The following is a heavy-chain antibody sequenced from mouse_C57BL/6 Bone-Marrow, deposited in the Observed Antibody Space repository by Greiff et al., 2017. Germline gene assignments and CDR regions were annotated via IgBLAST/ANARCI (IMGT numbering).Heavy chain of an antibody. CDR3: ARWGLRRDWYFDV. D-gene: IGHD2-4*01. V-gene: IGHV1-64*01. CDR2: IHPTSGST. J-gene: IGHJ1*03. CDR1: GYTFTSYW. Sequence: QVQLQQPGAELVKPGASVKLSCKASGYTFTSYWMHWVKQRPGQGLEWIGMIHPTSGSTNYNEKFKSKATLTVDKSSSTAYMQLSSLTSEDYAVYYCARWGLRRDWYFDVWGTGTTVTVSS.